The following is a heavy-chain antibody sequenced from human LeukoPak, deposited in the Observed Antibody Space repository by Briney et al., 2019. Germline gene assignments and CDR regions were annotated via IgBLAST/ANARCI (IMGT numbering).Heavy chain of an antibody. D-gene: IGHD5-12*01. Sequence: PSETLSLTCTVSGGSISSYYWSWIRQPPGKGLEWIGYIYYSGSTNYNPSLKGRVTISVDTSKNQFSLKLSSVTAADTAVYYCARVRYSGYDYYYYYGMDVWGQGTTVSVSS. V-gene: IGHV4-59*01. J-gene: IGHJ6*02. CDR2: IYYSGST. CDR3: ARVRYSGYDYYYYYGMDV. CDR1: GGSISSYY.